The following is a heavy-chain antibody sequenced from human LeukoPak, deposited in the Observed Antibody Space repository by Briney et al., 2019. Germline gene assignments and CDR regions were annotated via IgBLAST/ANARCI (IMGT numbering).Heavy chain of an antibody. D-gene: IGHD6-13*01. Sequence: SETLSLTCTVSGVSISSYYWSWIRQPPGKGLEWIGYIYYSGSTNYNPSLKSRVTISVDTSKNQFSLKLSSVTAADTAVYYCARGGIAAAGYYFDYWGQGTLVTVSS. J-gene: IGHJ4*02. V-gene: IGHV4-59*01. CDR1: GVSISSYY. CDR3: ARGGIAAAGYYFDY. CDR2: IYYSGST.